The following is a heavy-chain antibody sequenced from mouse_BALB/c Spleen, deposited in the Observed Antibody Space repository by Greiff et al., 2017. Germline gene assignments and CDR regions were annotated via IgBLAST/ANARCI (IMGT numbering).Heavy chain of an antibody. CDR1: GFSLTSYG. J-gene: IGHJ4*01. CDR2: IWAGGST. D-gene: IGHD2-4*01. CDR3: ARDERGLRRAMDY. Sequence: VKLVESGPGLVAPSQSLSITCTVSGFSLTSYGVHWVRQPPGKGLEWLGVIWAGGSTNYNSALMSRLSISKDNSKSQVFLKMNSLQTDDTAMYYCARDERGLRRAMDYWGQGTSVTVSS. V-gene: IGHV2-9*02.